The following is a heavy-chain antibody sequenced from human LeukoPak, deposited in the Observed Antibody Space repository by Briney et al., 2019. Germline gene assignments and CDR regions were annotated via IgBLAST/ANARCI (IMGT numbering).Heavy chain of an antibody. D-gene: IGHD4-17*01. CDR3: AKDSELKTTTYYFDY. CDR2: ISWNSGSI. Sequence: GRSLRLSCAASGFTFDDYAMHWVRQAPGKGLEWVSGISWNSGSIGYADSVKGRFTISRDNSKNTLYLQMNSLRAEDTAVYYCAKDSELKTTTYYFDYWGQGTLVTVSS. V-gene: IGHV3-9*01. J-gene: IGHJ4*02. CDR1: GFTFDDYA.